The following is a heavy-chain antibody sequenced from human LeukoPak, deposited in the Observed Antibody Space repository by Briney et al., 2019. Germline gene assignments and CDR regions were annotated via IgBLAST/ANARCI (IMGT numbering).Heavy chain of an antibody. V-gene: IGHV3-21*01. J-gene: IGHJ4*02. D-gene: IGHD2-15*01. CDR3: VRGYCSGGTCYLDY. CDR2: ISSSSSSYI. CDR1: GFSFSNYN. Sequence: GGSLRLSCAASGFSFSNYNMNWVRQAPGRGLEWVSSISSSSSSYIYYADSLKGRFTISRDNAKNSLYLQVNSLRAEDTAVYFCVRGYCSGGTCYLDYWGQGTLVTVSS.